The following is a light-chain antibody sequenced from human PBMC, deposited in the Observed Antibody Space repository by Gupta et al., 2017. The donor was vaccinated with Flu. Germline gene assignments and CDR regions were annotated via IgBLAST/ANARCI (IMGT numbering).Light chain of an antibody. Sequence: PVTPGEPASISCRSSQSLLHSNGYNYLDWYLQKPGQSPQLLIYLGSNRASGVPDRFSGSGSGTDFTLKISRVEAEDVGVYYCMQALQPLTFGGGTKVEIK. CDR1: QSLLHSNGYNY. V-gene: IGKV2-28*01. CDR3: MQALQPLT. CDR2: LGS. J-gene: IGKJ4*01.